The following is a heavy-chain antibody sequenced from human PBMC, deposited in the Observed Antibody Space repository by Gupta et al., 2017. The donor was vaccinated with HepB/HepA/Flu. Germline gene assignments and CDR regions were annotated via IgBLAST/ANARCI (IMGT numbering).Heavy chain of an antibody. D-gene: IGHD6-19*01. J-gene: IGHJ6*02. CDR2: ISWDSDDK. Sequence: EVQLVESGGGLVQPGRSLRLSCAASGFTFDDYAMHWVRQLPGKGLEWVSGISWDSDDKRYADSVKGRFTISRDNAKRSLYLQMNRLRAEDTAXYXCAKDGXTSGVYKYYGMDVWGQGTTVTVSS. CDR3: AKDGXTSGVYKYYGMDV. CDR1: GFTFDDYA. V-gene: IGHV3-9*01.